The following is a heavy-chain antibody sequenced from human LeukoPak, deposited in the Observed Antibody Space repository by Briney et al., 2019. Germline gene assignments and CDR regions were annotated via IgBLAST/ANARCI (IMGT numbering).Heavy chain of an antibody. CDR1: GFTFSTYS. D-gene: IGHD4-11*01. V-gene: IGHV3-21*01. Sequence: GGSPRLSCAASGFTFSTYSMNWVRQAPGKGLEWVSSICSSSSYIYYADSVMGRFTISRDNAKNSLYLQMNSLRAEDTAVYYCARDRTAVKVLDYWGQGTLVTVSS. J-gene: IGHJ4*02. CDR2: ICSSSSYI. CDR3: ARDRTAVKVLDY.